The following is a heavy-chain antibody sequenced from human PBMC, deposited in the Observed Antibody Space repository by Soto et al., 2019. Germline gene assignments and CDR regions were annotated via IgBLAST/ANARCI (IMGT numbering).Heavy chain of an antibody. CDR2: ISADNAHA. V-gene: IGHV1-18*01. Sequence: QGPLVQSGAEVRKPGASVKVSCKAPGYTLTTNGITWVRQAPGQGLEWMAWISADNAHANYAQNFQGRVTVTTDTSTNTAYMEVRSLTSDDTAIYFCASLPGGSYGSPFDYWGQGTLVTVSS. J-gene: IGHJ4*02. CDR1: GYTLTTNG. D-gene: IGHD3-16*02. CDR3: ASLPGGSYGSPFDY.